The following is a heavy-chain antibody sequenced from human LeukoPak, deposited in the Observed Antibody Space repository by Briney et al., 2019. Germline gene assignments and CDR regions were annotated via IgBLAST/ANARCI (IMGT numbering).Heavy chain of an antibody. D-gene: IGHD1-26*01. CDR1: GFTFSSYA. CDR3: ASAEGSYRADGDY. Sequence: PGRSLRLSCAASGFTFSSYAMHWVRQAPGKGLEWVAVISYDGSNKYYADSVKGRFTISRDNSKNTLYLQMNSLRAEDTAVYYCASAEGSYRADGDYWGQGTLVTVSS. J-gene: IGHJ4*02. V-gene: IGHV3-30*01. CDR2: ISYDGSNK.